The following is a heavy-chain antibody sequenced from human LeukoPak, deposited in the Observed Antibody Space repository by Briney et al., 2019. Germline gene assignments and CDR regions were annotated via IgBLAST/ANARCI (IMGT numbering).Heavy chain of an antibody. Sequence: SETLSLTCAVYGGSFSGYYWSWIRQPPGKGLEWIGEINHSGSTNYNPSLKSRVTISVDTSKNQFSLKLSSVTAADTAVYYCARHGQQLARDYWGQGTLVTVSS. V-gene: IGHV4-34*01. D-gene: IGHD6-13*01. CDR2: INHSGST. CDR1: GGSFSGYY. J-gene: IGHJ4*02. CDR3: ARHGQQLARDY.